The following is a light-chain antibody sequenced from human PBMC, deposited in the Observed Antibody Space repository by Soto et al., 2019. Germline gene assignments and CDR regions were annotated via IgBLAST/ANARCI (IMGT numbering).Light chain of an antibody. Sequence: QSALTQPPSASGSPGQSVTISCTGTSSDVGGHNYVSWYQQHPGKAPKLMIYEVSKRPSRVPDRFSGSKSGNTASLTVSGLQAEDEADYYCSSYEGSNNFIVFGGGTKLTVL. V-gene: IGLV2-8*01. CDR3: SSYEGSNNFIV. CDR1: SSDVGGHNY. J-gene: IGLJ2*01. CDR2: EVS.